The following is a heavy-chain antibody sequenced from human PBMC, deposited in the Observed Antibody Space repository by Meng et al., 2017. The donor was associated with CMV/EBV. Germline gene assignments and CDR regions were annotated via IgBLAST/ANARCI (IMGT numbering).Heavy chain of an antibody. CDR1: EFTFSSYA. D-gene: IGHD6-13*01. J-gene: IGHJ4*02. V-gene: IGHV3-23*01. CDR3: AKGRSIEAPGNRYFDC. Sequence: GESLKIPCAASEFTFSSYAMNWVRQAPGKGLEWVSIISDSGGITYYADSVEGRFTISRDNSKNTLYLQMNSLRAEDTAVYYCAKGRSIEAPGNRYFDCWGQGTLVTVSS. CDR2: ISDSGGIT.